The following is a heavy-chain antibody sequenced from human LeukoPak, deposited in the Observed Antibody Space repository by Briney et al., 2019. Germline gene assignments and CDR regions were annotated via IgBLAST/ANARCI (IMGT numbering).Heavy chain of an antibody. J-gene: IGHJ4*02. CDR1: GFTFSSYW. V-gene: IGHV3-7*01. CDR2: IKQDGSEK. Sequence: GGSLRLSCAASGFTFSSYWMSWVRQAPGKGLEWVANIKQDGSEKYYVDSVKGRFTISRDNAKNSLYLQMNSLRAEETAVYYCARDPTRYCSGGSCFSGGIDYWGQGTLVTVSS. D-gene: IGHD2-15*01. CDR3: ARDPTRYCSGGSCFSGGIDY.